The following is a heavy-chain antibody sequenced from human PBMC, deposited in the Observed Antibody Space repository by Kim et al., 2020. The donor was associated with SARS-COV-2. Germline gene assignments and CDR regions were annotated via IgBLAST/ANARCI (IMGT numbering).Heavy chain of an antibody. V-gene: IGHV3-15*01. J-gene: IGHJ4*02. Sequence: AAPVKGRFTISRDDSKNTLYLQMNSLKTEDTAVYYCTTSPYSSSWYENDYWGQGTLVTVSS. CDR3: TTSPYSSSWYENDY. D-gene: IGHD6-13*01.